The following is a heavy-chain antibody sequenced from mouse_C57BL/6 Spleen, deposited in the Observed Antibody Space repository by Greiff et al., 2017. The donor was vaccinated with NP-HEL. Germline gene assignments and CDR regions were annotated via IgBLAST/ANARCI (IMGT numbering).Heavy chain of an antibody. CDR2: IYPGDGDT. V-gene: IGHV1-80*01. J-gene: IGHJ4*01. Sequence: QVQLQQSGAELVKPGASVKISCKASGYAFSSYWMNWVKQRPGKGLEWIGQIYPGDGDTNYNGKFKGKATLTADKSSSTAYMQLSSLTSEDSAVYFCARRYYEDYAMDYWGQGTSVTVSS. CDR3: ARRYYEDYAMDY. D-gene: IGHD1-1*01. CDR1: GYAFSSYW.